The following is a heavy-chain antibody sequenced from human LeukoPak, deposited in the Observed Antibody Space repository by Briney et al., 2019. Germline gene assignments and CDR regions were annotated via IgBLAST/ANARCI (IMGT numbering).Heavy chain of an antibody. CDR3: ARDLGGSYSSFDS. V-gene: IGHV1-18*01. CDR2: ISGYNGNT. Sequence: ASVKVSCKASGYTFTSYGISWVRQAPGQGIEWMGWISGYNGNTNYAQNLQGRVTMTTDTTTSTAYMELRSLRSDDTAVYYCARDLGGSYSSFDSWGQGTLVTVSS. D-gene: IGHD1-26*01. CDR1: GYTFTSYG. J-gene: IGHJ4*02.